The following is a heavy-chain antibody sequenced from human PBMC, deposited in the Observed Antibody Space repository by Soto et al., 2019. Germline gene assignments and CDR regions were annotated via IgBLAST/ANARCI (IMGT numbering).Heavy chain of an antibody. CDR1: SASCSGYY. CDR2: ISQSGNT. CDR3: ARAPKVSGSYQTRPDF. V-gene: IGHV4-34*01. D-gene: IGHD6-25*01. J-gene: IGHJ4*02. Sequence: ETLSLTCTIYSASCSGYYWSWIRQPPGKGLEWIGEISQSGNTNYSPSLKSRVSISIDTSKKQFSLNLASVSAADTAVYYCARAPKVSGSYQTRPDFWGQGTMVTV.